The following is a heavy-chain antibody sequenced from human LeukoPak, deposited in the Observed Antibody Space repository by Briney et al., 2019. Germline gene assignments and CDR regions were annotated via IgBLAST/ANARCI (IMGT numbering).Heavy chain of an antibody. CDR3: ARDASALY. D-gene: IGHD6-19*01. Sequence: GGSLRLSCAASGFIFSSYGMHWVRQAPGKGLEWVASIKPDGSEKYYLDSVKGRFTISRDNARDSLYLQMNSLRDDDTSVYFCARDASALYWGRGTLVTVSS. CDR1: GFIFSSYG. V-gene: IGHV3-7*01. J-gene: IGHJ4*02. CDR2: IKPDGSEK.